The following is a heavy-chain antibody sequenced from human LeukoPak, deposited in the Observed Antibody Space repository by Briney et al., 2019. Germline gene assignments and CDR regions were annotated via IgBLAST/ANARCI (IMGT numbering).Heavy chain of an antibody. Sequence: GGSLRLSCAASGFTFSSYAMSWVRQAPGEGLEWVSAISGSGGSTYYADSVKGRFTISRDNSKNTLYLQMNSLRAEDTAVYYCARDGFSGYSNWGLDYWGQGTLVTVSS. CDR3: ARDGFSGYSNWGLDY. D-gene: IGHD5-18*01. V-gene: IGHV3-23*01. CDR1: GFTFSSYA. J-gene: IGHJ4*02. CDR2: ISGSGGST.